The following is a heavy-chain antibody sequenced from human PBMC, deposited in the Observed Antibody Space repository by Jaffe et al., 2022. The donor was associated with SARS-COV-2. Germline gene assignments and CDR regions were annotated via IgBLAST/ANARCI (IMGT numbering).Heavy chain of an antibody. CDR1: GFTFSSYW. CDR2: IKQDGSEK. Sequence: EVQLVESGGGLVQPGGSLRLSCAASGFTFSSYWMSWVRQAPGKGLEWVANIKQDGSEKYYVDSVKGRFTISRDNAKNSLYLQMNSLRAEDTAVYYCARDIAVAGKNFDYWGQGTLVTVSS. D-gene: IGHD6-19*01. CDR3: ARDIAVAGKNFDY. V-gene: IGHV3-7*03. J-gene: IGHJ4*02.